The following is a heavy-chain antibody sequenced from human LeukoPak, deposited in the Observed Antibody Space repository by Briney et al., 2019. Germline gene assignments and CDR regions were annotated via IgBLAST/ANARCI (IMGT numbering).Heavy chain of an antibody. CDR2: ISSSSDYI. Sequence: GGSLRLSCAASGFTFSSYTMDWVRQAPGKGLERVSSISSSSDYIFYADSVKGRFTISRDNAQNSLYLQMNSLRVEDTAVYYCASGHYDYVWGSISPTNYFDNWGQGTLVTVSS. J-gene: IGHJ4*02. V-gene: IGHV3-21*01. CDR1: GFTFSSYT. D-gene: IGHD3-16*01. CDR3: ASGHYDYVWGSISPTNYFDN.